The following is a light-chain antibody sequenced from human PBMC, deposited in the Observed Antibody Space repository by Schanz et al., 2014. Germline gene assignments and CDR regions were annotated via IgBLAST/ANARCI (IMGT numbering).Light chain of an antibody. J-gene: IGKJ2*01. CDR2: WAS. CDR3: QQRSNWPPMYT. V-gene: IGKV4-1*01. CDR1: QSVLYSSNNKNY. Sequence: DIVMTQSPDSLAVSLGERATINCKSSQSVLYSSNNKNYLAWYQQKSGQPPKLLIYWASTRESGVPDRFSGSGSGTDFTLTISSLEPEDFAVYFCQQRSNWPPMYTFGQGT.